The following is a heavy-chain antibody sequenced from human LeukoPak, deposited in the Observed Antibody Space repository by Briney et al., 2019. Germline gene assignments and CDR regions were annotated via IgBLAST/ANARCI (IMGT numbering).Heavy chain of an antibody. CDR1: GFTFSSYA. D-gene: IGHD3-22*01. CDR2: IRCSGGST. J-gene: IGHJ4*02. V-gene: IGHV3-23*01. CDR3: ARGVANYYESSGYQN. Sequence: PGGSLRLSCAAAGFTFSSYAISWVRQAAGDWLESVSAIRCSGGSTYYADSVKGRFTISRDNSKNTLYLQMNSLRAEDAAVYYCARGVANYYESSGYQNWGQGTLVTVSS.